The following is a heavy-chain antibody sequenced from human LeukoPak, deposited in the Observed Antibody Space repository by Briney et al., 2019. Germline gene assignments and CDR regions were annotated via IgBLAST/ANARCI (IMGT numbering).Heavy chain of an antibody. J-gene: IGHJ4*02. Sequence: GASVKVSCKASGYTFTGYYMHWVRQAPGQGLEWMGWINPNTGDTNYAQKFQGRVTITRDTSITTVYMEISRLTSDDTALFYCAVAPGDYWGQRTLVTVSS. D-gene: IGHD2-21*01. V-gene: IGHV1-2*02. CDR1: GYTFTGYY. CDR3: AVAPGDY. CDR2: INPNTGDT.